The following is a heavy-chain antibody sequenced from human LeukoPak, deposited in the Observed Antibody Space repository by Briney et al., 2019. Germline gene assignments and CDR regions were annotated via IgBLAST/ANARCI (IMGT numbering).Heavy chain of an antibody. CDR1: GYTFTSYG. J-gene: IGHJ4*02. D-gene: IGHD1-26*01. Sequence: ASVKVSCKASGYTFTSYGISCVREAPGQGLEWVGWLSAYNGNTNYAQKLQGRVTMTTDTSTSTAYMGLRTARSDDTAVYNCARSEWELLGPLGDYWGQGTLVTVSS. CDR3: ARSEWELLGPLGDY. CDR2: LSAYNGNT. V-gene: IGHV1-18*01.